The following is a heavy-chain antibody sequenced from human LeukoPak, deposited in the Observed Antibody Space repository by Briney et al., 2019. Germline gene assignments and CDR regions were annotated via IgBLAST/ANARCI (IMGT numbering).Heavy chain of an antibody. J-gene: IGHJ6*02. CDR2: INHSGST. CDR1: GGSFSGYY. CDR3: ARFRSRKIYYYGMDV. Sequence: SETLSLTCAVYGGSFSGYYGSWIRQPPGKGLEWIGEINHSGSTNYNPSLKSRVTISVDTSKNQFSLKLSSVTAADTAVYYCARFRSRKIYYYGMDVWGQGTTVTVSS. V-gene: IGHV4-34*01.